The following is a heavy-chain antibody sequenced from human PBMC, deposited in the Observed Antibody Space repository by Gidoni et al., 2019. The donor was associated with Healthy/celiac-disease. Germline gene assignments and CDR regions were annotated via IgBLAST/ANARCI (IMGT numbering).Heavy chain of an antibody. CDR3: ALLKSRYCSGGSCYAGWFDP. CDR2: IYHSGST. D-gene: IGHD2-15*01. V-gene: IGHV4-30-2*01. Sequence: QLQLQESGSGLVKPSQTLSLTCAVSGGSISSGGYSWSWIRQPPGKGLEWIGYIYHSGSTYYNPSLKSRVTISVDRSKNQFSLKLSSVTAADTAVYYCALLKSRYCSGGSCYAGWFDPWGQGTLVTVSS. J-gene: IGHJ5*02. CDR1: GGSISSGGYS.